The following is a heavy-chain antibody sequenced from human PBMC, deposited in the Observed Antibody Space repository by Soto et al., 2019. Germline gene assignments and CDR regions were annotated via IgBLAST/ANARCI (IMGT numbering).Heavy chain of an antibody. CDR3: ARPRYNFGTSGYYPFDY. J-gene: IGHJ4*02. V-gene: IGHV4-39*01. Sequence: SETLSLTCSVSGDFISNTTYYWGWVRQAPGKGLEWVGSIYFSGSGTSHYNPSLKSRVTISVDTSKNQFSLKLTSVTAADTAVYYCARPRYNFGTSGYYPFDYWGQGTLVTVSS. D-gene: IGHD3-22*01. CDR2: IYFSGSGTS. CDR1: GDFISNTTYY.